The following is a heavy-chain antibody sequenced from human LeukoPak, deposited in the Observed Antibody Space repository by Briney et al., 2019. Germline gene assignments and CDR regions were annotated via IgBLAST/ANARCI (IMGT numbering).Heavy chain of an antibody. V-gene: IGHV1-2*02. CDR2: IHPGRGDT. CDR1: GYTFTDHY. J-gene: IGHJ5*02. CDR3: ARDRAVAAVNWFDP. Sequence: ASVKVSCKALGYTFTDHYFHWLRQAPGQGLEWMGWIHPGRGDTNYAQKFQGRVTMTRDTSISTAYMELSRLRSDDTAVYFCARDRAVAAVNWFDPWGQGTLVTVSS. D-gene: IGHD2-15*01.